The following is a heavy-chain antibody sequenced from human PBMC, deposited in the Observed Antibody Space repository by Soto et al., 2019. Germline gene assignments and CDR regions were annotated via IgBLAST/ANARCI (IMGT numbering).Heavy chain of an antibody. Sequence: SETLSLSCTVSGGSISSYYWSWIRQPPGKGLEWIGYIYYSGSTNYNPSLKSRVTISVDTSKNQFSLKLSSVTAADTAVYYCARLRPYDSSRFDPWGQGTLVTVSS. V-gene: IGHV4-59*08. CDR2: IYYSGST. J-gene: IGHJ5*02. CDR1: GGSISSYY. D-gene: IGHD3-3*01. CDR3: ARLRPYDSSRFDP.